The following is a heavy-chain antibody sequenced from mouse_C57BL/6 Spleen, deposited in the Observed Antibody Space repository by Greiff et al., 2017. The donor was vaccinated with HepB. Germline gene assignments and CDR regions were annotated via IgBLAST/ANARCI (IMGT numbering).Heavy chain of an antibody. CDR3: ARHEEDYYGPYYFDY. D-gene: IGHD1-1*01. J-gene: IGHJ2*01. CDR1: GYTFTEYT. CDR2: FYPGSGSI. V-gene: IGHV1-62-2*01. Sequence: QVQLKESGAELVKPGASVKLSCKASGYTFTEYTIHWVKQRSGQGLEWIGWFYPGSGSIKYNEKFKDKATLTADKSSSTVYMELSRLTSEDSAVYFCARHEEDYYGPYYFDYWGQGTTLTVSS.